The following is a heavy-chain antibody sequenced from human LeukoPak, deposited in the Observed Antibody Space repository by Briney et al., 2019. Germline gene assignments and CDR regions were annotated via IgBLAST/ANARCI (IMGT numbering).Heavy chain of an antibody. CDR3: AKEGDSSGYSPYYFDY. CDR1: GFTFSSYG. CDR2: ISYDGSNK. J-gene: IGHJ4*02. Sequence: PGGSLRLSCAASGFTFSSYGMHWVRQAPGKGLEWVAVISYDGSNKYYADSVKGRFTIPRDNSKNTLYLQMNGLRAEDTAVYYCAKEGDSSGYSPYYFDYWGQGTLVAVSS. D-gene: IGHD3-22*01. V-gene: IGHV3-30*18.